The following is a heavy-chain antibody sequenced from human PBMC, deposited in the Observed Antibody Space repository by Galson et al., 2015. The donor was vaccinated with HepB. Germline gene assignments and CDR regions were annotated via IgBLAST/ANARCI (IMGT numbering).Heavy chain of an antibody. CDR3: TRERPLSSGWYWGLWGVAHDAFDI. CDR1: GFTFSSYA. V-gene: IGHV3-30*04. Sequence: SLRLSCAASGFTFSSYAMHWVRQAPGKGLEWVAVISYHGSNKYYADSVKGRFTISSDNSKHKLYVQLNSLGAEDTAVYYCTRERPLSSGWYWGLWGVAHDAFDIWGQGTMVTVSS. D-gene: IGHD6-19*01. J-gene: IGHJ3*02. CDR2: ISYHGSNK.